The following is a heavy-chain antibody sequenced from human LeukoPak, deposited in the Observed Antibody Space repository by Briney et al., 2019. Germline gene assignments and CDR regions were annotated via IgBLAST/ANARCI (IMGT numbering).Heavy chain of an antibody. CDR1: GFAFSNAW. J-gene: IGHJ4*02. CDR3: TTGGYGGQFDY. CDR2: IKSKTDGGTT. V-gene: IGHV3-15*01. D-gene: IGHD5-12*01. Sequence: GGSLRLACAASGFAFSNAWMSWVRQAPGKGLEWVGRIKSKTDGGTTDYAAPVKGRFTISRDDSKNTLYLQMNSLKTEDTAVYYCTTGGYGGQFDYWGQGTLVTVSS.